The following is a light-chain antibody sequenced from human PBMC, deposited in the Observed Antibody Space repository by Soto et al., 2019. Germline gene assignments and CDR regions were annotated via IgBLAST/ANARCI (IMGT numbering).Light chain of an antibody. J-gene: IGKJ1*01. V-gene: IGKV1-8*01. CDR1: QGISSY. CDR3: QQANSFPPWT. Sequence: IRITQSPSSLSASPGDGVTITCRASQGISSYLAWYQQKPGKAPKLLIYAASTLQSGVPSRFSGSGSGADFTLTISSLQPEDFATHYCQQANSFPPWTFGRGTIVDIK. CDR2: AAS.